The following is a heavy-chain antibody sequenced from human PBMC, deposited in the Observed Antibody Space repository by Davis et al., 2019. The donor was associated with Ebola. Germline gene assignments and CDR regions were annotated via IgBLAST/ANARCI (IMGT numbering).Heavy chain of an antibody. J-gene: IGHJ6*04. D-gene: IGHD5-18*01. V-gene: IGHV3-30*04. CDR1: GFTFSSYA. Sequence: GESLKISCAASGFTFSSYAMHWVRQAPGKGLEWVAVISYDGSNKYYADSVKGRFTISRDNSKNTLYLQMNSLRSDDTAVYYCARGGPVDTAMVTFYYYYGMDVWGKGTTVTVSS. CDR3: ARGGPVDTAMVTFYYYYGMDV. CDR2: ISYDGSNK.